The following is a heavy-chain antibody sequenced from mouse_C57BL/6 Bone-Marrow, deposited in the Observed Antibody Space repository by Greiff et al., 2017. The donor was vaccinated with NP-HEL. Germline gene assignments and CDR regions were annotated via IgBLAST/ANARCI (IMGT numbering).Heavy chain of an antibody. J-gene: IGHJ2*01. V-gene: IGHV2-2*01. Sequence: QVQLQQSGPGLVQPSQSLSITCTVSGFSLTSYGVHWVRQSPGKGLEWLGVIWSGGSTDYNAAFISRLSISKDNSKSQVFFKMNSLQADDTAIYYCARNMMALYYFDYWGQGTTLTVSS. CDR3: ARNMMALYYFDY. CDR2: IWSGGST. D-gene: IGHD2-3*01. CDR1: GFSLTSYG.